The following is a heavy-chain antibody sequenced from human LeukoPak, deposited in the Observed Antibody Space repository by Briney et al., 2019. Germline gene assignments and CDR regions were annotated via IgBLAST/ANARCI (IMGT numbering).Heavy chain of an antibody. Sequence: GGSLRLSCAASGFTFSSYNMNWVRQAPGKGLEWVSSISSSSDYIYYADSVKGRFTISRDNAKNSLYLQMKSLRAEDTAVYYCARGKTSQNIVTRKTYNWLDPWGQGTLVTVSS. V-gene: IGHV3-21*01. CDR2: ISSSSDYI. CDR1: GFTFSSYN. CDR3: ARGKTSQNIVTRKTYNWLDP. D-gene: IGHD2/OR15-2a*01. J-gene: IGHJ5*02.